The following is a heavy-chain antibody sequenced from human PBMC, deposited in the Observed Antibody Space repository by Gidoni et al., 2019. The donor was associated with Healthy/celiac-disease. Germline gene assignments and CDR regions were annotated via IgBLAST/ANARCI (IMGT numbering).Heavy chain of an antibody. CDR3: ARAGGSGSYYYDAFDI. D-gene: IGHD3-10*01. J-gene: IGHJ3*02. V-gene: IGHV3-13*04. CDR2: IGTAGDT. CDR1: GFTFSSYD. Sequence: EVQLVESGGGLVQPGGSLRLSCAASGFTFSSYDMHWVRQATGKGLEWVSAIGTAGDTYYPGSVKGRFTISRENAKNSLYLQMNSLRAGDTAVYYCARAGGSGSYYYDAFDIWGQGTMVTVSS.